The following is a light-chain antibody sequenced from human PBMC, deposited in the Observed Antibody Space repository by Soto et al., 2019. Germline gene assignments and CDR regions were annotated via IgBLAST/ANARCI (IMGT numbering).Light chain of an antibody. J-gene: IGLJ1*01. CDR3: AAWDDSLNAYV. CDR2: GNH. V-gene: IGLV1-44*01. Sequence: QAVVTQPPSVSGTPGQRATISCSGSSSNIGSNTVNWYQQVPGTAPKLLIYGNHQRPSGVPDRFSGAKSGTSASLAISGLQSEDEADYYCAAWDDSLNAYVFGTGTKVTVL. CDR1: SSNIGSNT.